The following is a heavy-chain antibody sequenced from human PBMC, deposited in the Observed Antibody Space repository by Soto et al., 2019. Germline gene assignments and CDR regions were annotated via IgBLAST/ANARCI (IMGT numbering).Heavy chain of an antibody. CDR2: ISYDGSNK. Sequence: VQLVESGGGVVQPGRSLRLSCAASGFPFTTCGMHWVREGPDKGLEWVAVISYDGSNKFYADSVKGRFTISSDNSKNTLYLQMNSLRPEDTALYYCVGGQYYFDYRGQGTLVIVSS. V-gene: IGHV3-30*03. CDR3: VGGQYYFDY. J-gene: IGHJ4*02. D-gene: IGHD3-10*01. CDR1: GFPFTTCG.